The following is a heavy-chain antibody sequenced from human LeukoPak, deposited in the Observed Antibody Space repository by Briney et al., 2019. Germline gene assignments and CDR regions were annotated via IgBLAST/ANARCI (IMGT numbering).Heavy chain of an antibody. V-gene: IGHV4-39*07. D-gene: IGHD2-2*01. CDR2: IYYSGST. CDR1: GGFISSSSYY. Sequence: NPSETLSLTCTVSGGFISSSSYYWDWIRQPPGKGLEWIGSIYYSGSTNYNPSLKSRVTISVDTSKNQFSLKLSSVTAADTAVYYCARSGKYCSSTSCWYSADYYYYMDVWGKGTTVTVSS. J-gene: IGHJ6*03. CDR3: ARSGKYCSSTSCWYSADYYYYMDV.